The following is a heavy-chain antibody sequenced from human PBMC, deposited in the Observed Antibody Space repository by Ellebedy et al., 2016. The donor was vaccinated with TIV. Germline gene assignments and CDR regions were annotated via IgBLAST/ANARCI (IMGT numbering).Heavy chain of an antibody. CDR1: GFTFKTAW. CDR2: IRSDGTT. V-gene: IGHV3-15*01. J-gene: IGHJ4*02. D-gene: IGHD3-10*01. CDR3: AKDQEVRGLRYFDY. Sequence: GESLKISCVGSGFTFKTAWMSWVRQAPGKGLEGVGRIRSDGTTEYAAPVKGRFSISRDDSQNTMYLQMNSLRAEDTAVYYCAKDQEVRGLRYFDYWGQGTLVTVSS.